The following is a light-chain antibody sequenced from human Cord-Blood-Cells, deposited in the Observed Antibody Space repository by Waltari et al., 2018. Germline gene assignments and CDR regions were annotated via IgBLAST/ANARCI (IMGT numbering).Light chain of an antibody. V-gene: IGLV2-18*02. Sequence: QSALTQPPSVSGSPGQSVTISCTGTSSDVGSYNRVSWYQQPPGTAPKLMIYEVSNRPSGVPHRFSGSKSGTTASLTISGLQAEDEADYYCSSYTSSSTWVFGGGTKLTVL. CDR2: EVS. CDR3: SSYTSSSTWV. J-gene: IGLJ3*02. CDR1: SSDVGSYNR.